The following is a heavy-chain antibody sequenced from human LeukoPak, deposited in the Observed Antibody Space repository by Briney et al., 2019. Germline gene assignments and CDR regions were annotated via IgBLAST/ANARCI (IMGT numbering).Heavy chain of an antibody. CDR3: ARGAAGTTPDYYYFGLDV. J-gene: IGHJ6*02. Sequence: GESLKISCKGSGYRFTDYWIGWVRQMPGKGLEWMGIIYPGDSDTRYSPSFQGQVTISADKSINTAYLQWSSLKASDTAMYYCARGAAGTTPDYYYFGLDVWGQGTTVRVSS. CDR1: GYRFTDYW. CDR2: IYPGDSDT. D-gene: IGHD1-7*01. V-gene: IGHV5-51*01.